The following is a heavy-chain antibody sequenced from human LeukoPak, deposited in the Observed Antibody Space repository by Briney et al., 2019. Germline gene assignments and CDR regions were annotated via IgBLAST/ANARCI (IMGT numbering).Heavy chain of an antibody. V-gene: IGHV4-59*01. CDR1: GGSISSFY. Sequence: SETLSLTCTVSGGSISSFYWSWLRQPPGKGLEWIGYIYYSGSTNYNPSLKSRVTISVDTSKNQFSLKLSSVTAADTAVYYCARDRGQLNYMDVWGKGTTVTVSS. J-gene: IGHJ6*03. D-gene: IGHD3-10*01. CDR3: ARDRGQLNYMDV. CDR2: IYYSGST.